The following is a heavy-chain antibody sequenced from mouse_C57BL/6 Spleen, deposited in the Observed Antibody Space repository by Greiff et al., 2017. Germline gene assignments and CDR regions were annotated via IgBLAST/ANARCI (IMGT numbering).Heavy chain of an antibody. CDR1: GYTFTSYW. Sequence: QVQLQQPGAELVKPGASVKLSCKASGYTFTSYWMHWVKQRPGQGLEWIGMIHPNSGSTNYNEKFKSKATLTVDKSSSTAYMQLSSLTSEDSAVYYCARGGCYGSSSNWYFDVWGTGTTVTVSS. J-gene: IGHJ1*03. V-gene: IGHV1-64*01. CDR3: ARGGCYGSSSNWYFDV. D-gene: IGHD1-1*01. CDR2: IHPNSGST.